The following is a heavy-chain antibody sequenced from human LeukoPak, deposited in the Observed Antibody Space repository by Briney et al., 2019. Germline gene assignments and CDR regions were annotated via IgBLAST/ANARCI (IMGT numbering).Heavy chain of an antibody. CDR2: IYDSGST. CDR1: GGSISSISYY. J-gene: IGHJ4*02. D-gene: IGHD6-19*01. Sequence: NTSETLSLTCTVSGGSISSISYYWGWIRQPPGKGLEWIGSIYDSGSTYYNPSLKSRVTISVDTSKNQFSLNLRSVTAADTAVYYCARIAVAEDYYFDYWGQGTLVTVSS. CDR3: ARIAVAEDYYFDY. V-gene: IGHV4-39*01.